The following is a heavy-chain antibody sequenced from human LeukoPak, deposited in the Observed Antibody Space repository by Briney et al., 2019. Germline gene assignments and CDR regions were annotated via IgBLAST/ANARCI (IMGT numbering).Heavy chain of an antibody. D-gene: IGHD4-17*01. J-gene: IGHJ4*02. CDR2: IHGSGVST. CDR1: GFTFSNYA. CDR3: ANPIYSGDYDQFDY. Sequence: PGGSLRLSCAASGFTFSNYAMSWVRQAPGKGLEWVSTIHGSGVSTYYADSVKGRFTISRDNSKNTLYLQMNSLRAEDTAVYFRANPIYSGDYDQFDYWGQGTLVTVSS. V-gene: IGHV3-23*01.